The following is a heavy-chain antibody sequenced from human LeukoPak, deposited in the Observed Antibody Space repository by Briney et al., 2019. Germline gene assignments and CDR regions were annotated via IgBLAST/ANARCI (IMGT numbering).Heavy chain of an antibody. CDR2: ISETGAIT. J-gene: IGHJ4*02. CDR3: AKYIGPSRRIFDY. Sequence: PGGSLRLSCAASGFTFTGYPMTWVRQAPGKGLEWVSSISETGAITNYADSVKGRFTISRDNSKNTLYLQMSSLRAEDAAVYFCAKYIGPSRRIFDYWGQGTLVAVSS. CDR1: GFTFTGYP. V-gene: IGHV3-23*01. D-gene: IGHD2/OR15-2a*01.